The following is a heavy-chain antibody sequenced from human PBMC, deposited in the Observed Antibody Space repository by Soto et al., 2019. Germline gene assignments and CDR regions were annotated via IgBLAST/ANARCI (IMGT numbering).Heavy chain of an antibody. CDR2: SNSDVTNT. V-gene: IGHV3-74*01. Sequence: PGGSLRLSCAASGFTFSSYWMHWVRQVPGRGLAWVSRSNSDVTNTGYADSVKGRFTISRDNAKSTLYLQMNSLTAEDTAVYYCARGQYYDFRSGYGGFDLWGRGILVTVSS. CDR3: ARGQYYDFRSGYGGFDL. D-gene: IGHD3-3*01. CDR1: GFTFSSYW. J-gene: IGHJ4*02.